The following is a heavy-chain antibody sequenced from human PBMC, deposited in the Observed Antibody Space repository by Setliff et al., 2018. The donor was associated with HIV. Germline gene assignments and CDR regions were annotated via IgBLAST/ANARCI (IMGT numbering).Heavy chain of an antibody. V-gene: IGHV3-7*03. CDR3: ARLDCTSTSCYPAGISY. Sequence: PGGSLRLSCAASGFTLSNYWMSWVRKAPGKGLEWVANIKQDGSERFYVDSVKGRFTISRDNAKNSMYLQMNSLRAEDTALYYCARLDCTSTSCYPAGISYWGQGILVTVSS. CDR1: GFTLSNYW. J-gene: IGHJ4*02. CDR2: IKQDGSER. D-gene: IGHD2-2*01.